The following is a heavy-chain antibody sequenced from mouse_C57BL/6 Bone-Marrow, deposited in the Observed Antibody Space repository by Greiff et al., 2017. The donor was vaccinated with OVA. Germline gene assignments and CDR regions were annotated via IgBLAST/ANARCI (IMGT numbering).Heavy chain of an antibody. CDR3: ARPVYYYGPAWFAY. Sequence: VKLVESGGGLVKPGGSLKLSCAASGFTFSSYTMSWVRQTPEKRLEWVATISGGGGNTYYPDSVKGRFTISRDNAKNTLYLQMSSLRSEDTALYYCARPVYYYGPAWFAYWGQGTLVTVSA. J-gene: IGHJ3*01. CDR1: GFTFSSYT. V-gene: IGHV5-9*01. D-gene: IGHD1-1*01. CDR2: ISGGGGNT.